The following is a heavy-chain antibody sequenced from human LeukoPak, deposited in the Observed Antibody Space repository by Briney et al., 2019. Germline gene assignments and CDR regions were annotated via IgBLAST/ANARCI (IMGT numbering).Heavy chain of an antibody. CDR2: IYCSGST. V-gene: IGHV4-31*03. CDR1: GGSISSGGYY. D-gene: IGHD3-22*01. J-gene: IGHJ3*02. CDR3: ATGFGGWGYYDSSGYQNDI. Sequence: PSETLSLTCTVSGGSISSGGYYWSWIRQHPGKGLEWIGYIYCSGSTYYNPSLKSRVTISVDTSKNQFSLKLSSVTAADTAVYYCATGFGGWGYYDSSGYQNDIWGQGTMVTVSS.